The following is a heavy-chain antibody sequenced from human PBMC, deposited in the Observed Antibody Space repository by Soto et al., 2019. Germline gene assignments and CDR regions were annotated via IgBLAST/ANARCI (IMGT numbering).Heavy chain of an antibody. Sequence: QVQLVESGGGLVKPGGCLRLSSAASGFTFSDYYMSWIRQAPGKGLEWVSYISSSGSDTNYADSVKGRFTVSRDNAKISLYLQMNSLRAEDTAVYYCARSLRGYSGYSGYWGQGTLVTVSS. D-gene: IGHD5-12*01. V-gene: IGHV3-11*05. CDR2: ISSSGSDT. J-gene: IGHJ4*02. CDR3: ARSLRGYSGYSGY. CDR1: GFTFSDYY.